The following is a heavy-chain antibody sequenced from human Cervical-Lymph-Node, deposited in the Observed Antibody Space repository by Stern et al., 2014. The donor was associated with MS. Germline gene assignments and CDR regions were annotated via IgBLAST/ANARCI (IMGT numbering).Heavy chain of an antibody. CDR1: GGTFSSDA. Sequence: QVQLVQSGAEVKKPGSSMKVSCKASGGTFSSDAIGWVRQAPGQGLEWMGGIIPIFETANYAQKFQGRVTITADQSTKTAYLELSSLTSGDTAMYFCASGTMSSWYFDFWGQGTLVTVST. D-gene: IGHD2-15*01. J-gene: IGHJ4*02. CDR2: IIPIFETA. CDR3: ASGTMSSWYFDF. V-gene: IGHV1-69*01.